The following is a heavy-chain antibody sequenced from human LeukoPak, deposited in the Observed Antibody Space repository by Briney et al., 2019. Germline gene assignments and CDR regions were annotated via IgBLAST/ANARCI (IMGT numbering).Heavy chain of an antibody. V-gene: IGHV3-23*01. Sequence: PGGSLRLSCEDSGFIFSSYAMSWVRQAPGKGLEWVSAISGSGATTYYADSVKGRFTISRDNSKNSLYLQMNSLRTEDTALYYCAKSAVGATIFFDYWGQGTLVTVSS. D-gene: IGHD1-26*01. J-gene: IGHJ4*02. CDR3: AKSAVGATIFFDY. CDR2: ISGSGATT. CDR1: GFIFSSYA.